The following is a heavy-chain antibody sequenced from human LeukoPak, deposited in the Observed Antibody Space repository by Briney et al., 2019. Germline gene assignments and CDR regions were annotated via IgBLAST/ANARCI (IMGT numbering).Heavy chain of an antibody. J-gene: IGHJ6*02. V-gene: IGHV1-3*01. CDR1: GYTFTSYA. D-gene: IGHD6-13*01. CDR2: INAGNGNT. Sequence: ASVKVSCKASGYTFTSYAMHWVRQAPGQRLEWMGWINAGNGNTKYSQEFQGRVTITRDTSASTAYMELSSLRSEDTAVYYCATGYSSILYYYYGMDVWGQGTTVTVSS. CDR3: ATGYSSILYYYYGMDV.